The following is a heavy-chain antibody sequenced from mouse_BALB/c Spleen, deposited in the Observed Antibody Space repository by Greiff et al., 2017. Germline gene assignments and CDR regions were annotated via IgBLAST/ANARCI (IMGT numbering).Heavy chain of an antibody. D-gene: IGHD1-1*01. V-gene: IGHV14-3*02. J-gene: IGHJ1*01. Sequence: VQLQQSGAELVKPGASVKLSCTASGFNIKDTYMHWVKQRPEQGLEWIGRIDPANGNTKYDPKFQGKATITADTSSNTAYLQLSSLTSEDTAVYYCAANSLCYYGSSPRFDVWGAGTTVTVAS. CDR3: AANSLCYYGSSPRFDV. CDR2: IDPANGNT. CDR1: GFNIKDTY.